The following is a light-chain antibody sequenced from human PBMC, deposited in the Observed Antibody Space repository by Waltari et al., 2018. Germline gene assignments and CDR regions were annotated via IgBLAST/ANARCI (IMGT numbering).Light chain of an antibody. CDR1: PLPNQS. V-gene: IGLV3-25*03. Sequence: SFELTQPPSVSVSPGQTASITCSGEPLPNQSTYCYQQKAGQAPVLVIFKDTERPAGIPERFSGSSSGTVVTLTITGVRTEDEADYYCQSADSITTFEVFGGGTKLTVL. J-gene: IGLJ3*02. CDR2: KDT. CDR3: QSADSITTFEV.